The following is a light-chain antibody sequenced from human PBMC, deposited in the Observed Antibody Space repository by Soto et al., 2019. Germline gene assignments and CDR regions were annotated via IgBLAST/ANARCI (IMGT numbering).Light chain of an antibody. Sequence: DVQLTQSPSTVSAFVGDRVTITCRASETVEGWLAWYQQKPGKAPNLLISEASTLQSGVSSRFSGSGSETDFTLTVCSLQPADSATYYCQQYSSYPYTFAQGTRLEIK. V-gene: IGKV1-5*03. CDR2: EAS. CDR3: QQYSSYPYT. J-gene: IGKJ2*01. CDR1: ETVEGW.